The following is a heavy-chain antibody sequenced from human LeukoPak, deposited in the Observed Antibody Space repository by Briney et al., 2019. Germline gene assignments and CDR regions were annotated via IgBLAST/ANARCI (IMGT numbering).Heavy chain of an antibody. Sequence: GRSLRLSCAASGFTFSSYGMHWVRQAPGRGLEWVAVILYDGSNKYYADSVKGRFTISRDNSKNTLYLQMNSLSAEDTAVYYCARDFTVLTYYYYGIDVWGQGTMVTVSS. D-gene: IGHD4-17*01. V-gene: IGHV3-33*01. CDR1: GFTFSSYG. J-gene: IGHJ6*02. CDR2: ILYDGSNK. CDR3: ARDFTVLTYYYYGIDV.